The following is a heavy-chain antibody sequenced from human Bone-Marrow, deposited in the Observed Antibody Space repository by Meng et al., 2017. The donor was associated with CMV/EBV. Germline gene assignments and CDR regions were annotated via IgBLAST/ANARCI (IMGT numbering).Heavy chain of an antibody. V-gene: IGHV5-51*01. CDR3: ERLRDGYNSDYFDY. CDR2: IYPGDSDT. CDR1: GYSFTSYW. D-gene: IGHD5-24*01. Sequence: GGSLRLSCKGSGYSFTSYWIGWVRQMPGKGLEWMGIIYPGDSDTRYSPSFQGQVTISADKSISTAYLQWSSLKDSDTAMYYCERLRDGYNSDYFDYWGQGTLVTVSS. J-gene: IGHJ4*02.